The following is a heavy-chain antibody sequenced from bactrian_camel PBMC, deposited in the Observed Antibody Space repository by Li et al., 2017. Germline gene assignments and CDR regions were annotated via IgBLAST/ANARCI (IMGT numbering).Heavy chain of an antibody. Sequence: HVQLVESGGGSVRAGTSLTLTCVTSGYTDDGHCMGWFRQVPGKQREKVALIGSDRATHYSRSVKGRFTISKDNAKNTLYLQMNSLTPEDTAMYYCAADPRWWQLRLDVDGYKHWGRGTQVTVS. D-gene: IGHD7*01. CDR2: IGSDRAT. J-gene: IGHJ4*01. CDR3: AADPRWWQLRLDVDGYKH. CDR1: GYTDDGHC. V-gene: IGHV3S55*01.